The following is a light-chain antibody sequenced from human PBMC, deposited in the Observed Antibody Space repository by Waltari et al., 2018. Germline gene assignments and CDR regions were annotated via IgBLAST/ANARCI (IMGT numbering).Light chain of an antibody. V-gene: IGKV3-15*01. CDR2: GAS. J-gene: IGKJ4*01. CDR1: QSVSSH. CDR3: QQHDNLPLT. Sequence: EVVMTQSPATLSVSPGERVTLPCRASQSVSSHLAWYQQRPGQAPRLLISGASTRATGIPVRFTGSGSGTEFTLTISSLQSEDIATYYCQQHDNLPLTFGGGTKVEIK.